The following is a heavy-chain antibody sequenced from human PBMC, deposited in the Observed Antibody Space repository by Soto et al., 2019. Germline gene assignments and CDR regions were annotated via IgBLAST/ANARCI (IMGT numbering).Heavy chain of an antibody. Sequence: SETLSLTCAVYGGSFSGYYWSWIRQPPGKGLEWIGEINHSGSTNYNPSLKSRVTISVDTSKNQFSLKLSSVTAADTAVYYCARAVPYYYYGMDVWGQGTTVTVSS. CDR2: INHSGST. CDR1: GGSFSGYY. J-gene: IGHJ6*02. CDR3: ARAVPYYYYGMDV. V-gene: IGHV4-34*01.